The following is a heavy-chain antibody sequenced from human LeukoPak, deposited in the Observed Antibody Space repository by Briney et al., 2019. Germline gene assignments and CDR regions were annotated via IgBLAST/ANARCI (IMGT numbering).Heavy chain of an antibody. CDR3: ARSGLDTAMVQVFDY. CDR1: GGTFSSYA. J-gene: IGHJ4*02. D-gene: IGHD5-18*01. Sequence: GASVKVSCKASGGTFSSYAISWVRQAPGQGLEWMGGIIPIFGTANYAQKFQGRVTITADKSTSTAYMELSSLRSEDTAVYYCARSGLDTAMVQVFDYWGQGTLVTVSS. CDR2: IIPIFGTA. V-gene: IGHV1-69*06.